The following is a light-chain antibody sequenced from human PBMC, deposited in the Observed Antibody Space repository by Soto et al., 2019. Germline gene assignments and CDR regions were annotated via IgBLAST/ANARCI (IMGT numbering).Light chain of an antibody. CDR2: DVS. V-gene: IGLV2-11*01. CDR1: SSDVGGYNY. Sequence: QSALTQPRSVSGSPGQSVTISCTGTSSDVGGYNYVSWYQQHPGKAPKLMIYDVSKRPSGVPDRFSGSKSGNTASLTISGLQAEDEADYYCCSYAGSYPLFGTGTKLTVL. CDR3: CSYAGSYPL. J-gene: IGLJ1*01.